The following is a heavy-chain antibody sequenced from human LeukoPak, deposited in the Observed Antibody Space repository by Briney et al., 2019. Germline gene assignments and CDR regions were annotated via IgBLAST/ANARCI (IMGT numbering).Heavy chain of an antibody. CDR3: ARSEGYAFDP. V-gene: IGHV4-30-4*01. Sequence: EWIGYIYYSGSTFYNPSLKSRVTISLDTSKSQFSLKLSSVSAADTAVYYCARSEGYAFDPWGQGTLVTVSS. CDR2: IYYSGST. D-gene: IGHD2-15*01. J-gene: IGHJ5*02.